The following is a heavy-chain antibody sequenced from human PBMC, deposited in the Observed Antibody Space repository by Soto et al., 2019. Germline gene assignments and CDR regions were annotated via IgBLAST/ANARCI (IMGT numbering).Heavy chain of an antibody. J-gene: IGHJ4*03. CDR1: GITFGSYA. Sequence: GGSLRLSCAASGITFGSYAMNWVRQAPGKGLEWVSAITGSGGNTYYPDSVKGRFTISRDNSKNTLFLQMNSLRAEDTAVYYCATGRGYCSGGSCYFGHWGQGTLVTVSS. CDR3: ATGRGYCSGGSCYFGH. V-gene: IGHV3-23*01. D-gene: IGHD2-15*01. CDR2: ITGSGGNT.